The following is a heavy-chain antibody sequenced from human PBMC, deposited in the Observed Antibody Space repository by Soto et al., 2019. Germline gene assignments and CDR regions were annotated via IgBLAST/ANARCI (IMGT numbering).Heavy chain of an antibody. D-gene: IGHD3-16*01. CDR2: IWYDGGNK. CDR1: GFTFSTFG. J-gene: IGHJ4*02. V-gene: IGHV3-33*01. Sequence: GGSLRLSCAASGFTFSTFGMHWVRQTPGKGLEWVAVIWYDGGNKYYADSVKGRFTISRDNSKNTLYLQMNSLRDEDTAVYYCARDLRKYYFDYWGQGTLVTVSS. CDR3: ARDLRKYYFDY.